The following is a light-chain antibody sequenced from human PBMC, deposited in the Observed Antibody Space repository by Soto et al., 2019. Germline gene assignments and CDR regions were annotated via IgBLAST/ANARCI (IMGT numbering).Light chain of an antibody. Sequence: QSVLTQPASVSGSPGQSITISCTGTSSDVGSYNLVSWYQQHPAKAPKVMIYEVSKRPSGVPNRFSDSKSGSTASLTISGLQAEDGADYYCCSYAGSSTYVFGTGTKVTVL. J-gene: IGLJ1*01. V-gene: IGLV2-23*02. CDR2: EVS. CDR1: SSDVGSYNL. CDR3: CSYAGSSTYV.